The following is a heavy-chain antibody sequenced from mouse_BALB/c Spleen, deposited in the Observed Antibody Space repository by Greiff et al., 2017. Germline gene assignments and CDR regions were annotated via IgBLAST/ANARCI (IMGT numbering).Heavy chain of an antibody. J-gene: IGHJ2*01. CDR3: ARLADY. CDR1: GYTFTDYV. V-gene: IGHV1-77*01. Sequence: QVQLKQSGPELVKPGASVKMSCKASGYTFTDYVISWVKQRTGQGLEWIGEIYPGSGSTYYNEKFKGKATLTADKSSNTAYMQLSSLTSEDSAVYFCARLADYWGQGTTLTVSS. CDR2: IYPGSGST.